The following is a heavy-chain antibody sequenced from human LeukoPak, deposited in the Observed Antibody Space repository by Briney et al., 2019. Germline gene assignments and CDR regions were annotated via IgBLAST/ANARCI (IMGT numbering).Heavy chain of an antibody. CDR2: INPNSGGT. D-gene: IGHD2-15*01. CDR3: ARAGGYCGRISCPYFFDY. V-gene: IGHV1-2*02. Sequence: ASVKVSCKASGYTFTGYYMHWVRQAPGQGLEWMGWINPNSGGTNYAQKFQGRFTMTRDTSISTAYMELSRLRSDDTAVYYCARAGGYCGRISCPYFFDYWGQGSLVAVSS. CDR1: GYTFTGYY. J-gene: IGHJ4*02.